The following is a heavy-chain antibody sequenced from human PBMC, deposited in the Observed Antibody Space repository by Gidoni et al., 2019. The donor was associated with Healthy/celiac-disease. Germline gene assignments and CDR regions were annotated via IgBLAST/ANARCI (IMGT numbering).Heavy chain of an antibody. Sequence: QVQLQQWGAGLLKPSETLSLTCAVYGGSFSGYYWSWIRQPPGKGLEWIGEINHIGSTNYNPSLKSRVTISVDTSKNQFSLKLSSVTAADTAVYYCARVSGGGPFDYWGQGTLVTVSS. V-gene: IGHV4-34*01. CDR3: ARVSGGGPFDY. CDR2: INHIGST. D-gene: IGHD3-10*01. CDR1: GGSFSGYY. J-gene: IGHJ4*02.